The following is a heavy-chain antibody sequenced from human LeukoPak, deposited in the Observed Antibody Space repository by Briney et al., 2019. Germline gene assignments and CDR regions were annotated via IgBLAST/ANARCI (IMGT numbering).Heavy chain of an antibody. D-gene: IGHD3-10*01. CDR1: GGSISSGDYY. Sequence: SETLSLTCTVSGGSISSGDYYWNWVRQPPGKGLEWIGYIYSSGITYYNPSLKSRVSMSVDTSKNQFSLRLSSVTAADTAVYYCARERVTIVRGVIAPWGQGTLVTVSS. CDR2: IYSSGIT. CDR3: ARERVTIVRGVIAP. V-gene: IGHV4-30-4*01. J-gene: IGHJ5*02.